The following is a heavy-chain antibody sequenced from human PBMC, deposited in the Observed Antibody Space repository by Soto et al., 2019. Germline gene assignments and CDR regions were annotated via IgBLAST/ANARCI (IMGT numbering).Heavy chain of an antibody. Sequence: GASVKVSCKVSGYTLTELSMHWVRQAPGKGLERMGGFDPEDGETIYAQKFQGRVTMTEDTSTDTAYMELSSLRSEDTAVYYCATEKSSGWGHNWFDPWGQGTLVTVSS. CDR1: GYTLTELS. J-gene: IGHJ5*02. V-gene: IGHV1-24*01. CDR2: FDPEDGET. CDR3: ATEKSSGWGHNWFDP. D-gene: IGHD6-19*01.